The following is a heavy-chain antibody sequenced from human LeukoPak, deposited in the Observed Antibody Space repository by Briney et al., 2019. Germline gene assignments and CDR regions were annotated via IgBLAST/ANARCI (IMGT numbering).Heavy chain of an antibody. CDR1: GGSISSSSYY. Sequence: SETLSLTCTVSGGSISSSSYYWGWIRQPPGKGLEWIGYIYYSGSTYYNPSLESRVSISVDTSKNQFSLKLSSVTAADTAVYYCATAGNYYSKYWGQGALVTVSS. D-gene: IGHD3-10*01. CDR3: ATAGNYYSKY. V-gene: IGHV4-30-4*08. CDR2: IYYSGST. J-gene: IGHJ4*02.